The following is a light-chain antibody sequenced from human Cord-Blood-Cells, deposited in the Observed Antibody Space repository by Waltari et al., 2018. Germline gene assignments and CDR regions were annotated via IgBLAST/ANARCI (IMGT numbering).Light chain of an antibody. CDR1: CSDVGGYKY. V-gene: IGLV2-11*01. J-gene: IGLJ1*01. CDR2: DVS. Sequence: QSALTPPRSVSGSPGQSVTISCTRTCSDVGGYKYVSWYQQHPGKAPKFMIYDVSKRPSGVPDRFSGSKSGNTASLTISGLQAEDEADYYCCSYAGSYTYVFGTGTKVTVL. CDR3: CSYAGSYTYV.